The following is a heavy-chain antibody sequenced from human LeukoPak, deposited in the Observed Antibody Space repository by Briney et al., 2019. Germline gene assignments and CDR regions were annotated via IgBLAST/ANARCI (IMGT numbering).Heavy chain of an antibody. CDR2: MYSEDNK. Sequence: GGSLRLSCAASGFTVSNTYMAWVRQAPGKGLEWVSFMYSEDNKYYADSVKGRFTISRDISKNTVYLQMNILRADDTAVYYCARGVLGIIPIDYWGQGTLVTVSS. CDR1: GFTVSNTY. D-gene: IGHD3-10*02. CDR3: ARGVLGIIPIDY. V-gene: IGHV3-53*01. J-gene: IGHJ4*02.